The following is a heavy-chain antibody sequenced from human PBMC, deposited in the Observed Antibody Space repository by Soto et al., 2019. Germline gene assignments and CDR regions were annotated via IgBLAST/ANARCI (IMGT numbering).Heavy chain of an antibody. V-gene: IGHV5-10-1*01. J-gene: IGHJ6*02. D-gene: IGHD3-22*01. CDR1: GYSFTSYW. Sequence: GESVKISCKGSGYSFTSYWISWVLQMPGKGLEWMGRIDPSDSYTNYSPSFQGHVTISADKSISTAYLQWSSLKASDTAMYYCARHPRSYDSSGYYNYYYYYYGMDVWGQGTTVTVSS. CDR2: IDPSDSYT. CDR3: ARHPRSYDSSGYYNYYYYYYGMDV.